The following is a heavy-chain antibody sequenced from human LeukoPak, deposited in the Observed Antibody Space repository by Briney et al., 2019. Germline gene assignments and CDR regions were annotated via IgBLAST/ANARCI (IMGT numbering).Heavy chain of an antibody. CDR1: GFPFNTYW. CDR2: VNEDGSET. Sequence: GGSLRLSCEASGFPFNTYWIHWVRQAPGKGLVWVSRVNEDGSETNYADSVKGRLTISRDNAKNTAYLEMDSLRVEDTAVYYCARAKPADFDLWGRGTLLTVSS. V-gene: IGHV3-74*01. CDR3: ARAKPADFDL. J-gene: IGHJ2*01.